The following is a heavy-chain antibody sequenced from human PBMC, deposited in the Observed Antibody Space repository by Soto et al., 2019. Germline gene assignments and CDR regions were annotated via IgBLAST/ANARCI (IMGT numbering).Heavy chain of an antibody. CDR3: ARTYCSSTNCQGSRIDFDY. D-gene: IGHD2-2*01. CDR1: GGSIRGSSHY. CDR2: MHYSGST. J-gene: IGHJ4*02. V-gene: IGHV4-39*01. Sequence: PSETLSLTCTVSGGSIRGSSHYWGWIRQPPGKGLEWTASMHYSGSTFYNPSLKSRVTMSVDTSRNQFSLKLSSVTAADTAVYYCARTYCSSTNCQGSRIDFDYRGQGTLVTVSS.